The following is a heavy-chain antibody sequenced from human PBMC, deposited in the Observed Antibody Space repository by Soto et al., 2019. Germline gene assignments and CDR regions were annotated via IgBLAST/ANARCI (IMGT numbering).Heavy chain of an antibody. V-gene: IGHV4-59*01. Sequence: SETLSLTCTVSGGSISSYYWSWIRQPPGKGLEWIGYIYYSGSTNYNPSLKSRVTISVDTSKNQFSPKLSSVTAADTAVYYCARGGYCSSTSCLESYYYYYGMDVWGQGTTVTVSS. CDR3: ARGGYCSSTSCLESYYYYYGMDV. J-gene: IGHJ6*02. CDR2: IYYSGST. CDR1: GGSISSYY. D-gene: IGHD2-2*01.